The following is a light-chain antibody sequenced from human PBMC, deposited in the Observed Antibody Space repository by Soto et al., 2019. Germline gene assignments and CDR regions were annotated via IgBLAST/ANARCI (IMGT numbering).Light chain of an antibody. CDR3: QQYSNWPPAIT. V-gene: IGKV3-15*01. CDR1: DTISTN. Sequence: EIVLTQSPATLSVSPGERATLSCRATDTISTNLAWFQRKPGQPPRLLIYGSCTRATGVPDRFSGSGSGTEFTLIISSLQSEDVALYYCQQYSNWPPAITFGQGTRLEIK. CDR2: GSC. J-gene: IGKJ5*01.